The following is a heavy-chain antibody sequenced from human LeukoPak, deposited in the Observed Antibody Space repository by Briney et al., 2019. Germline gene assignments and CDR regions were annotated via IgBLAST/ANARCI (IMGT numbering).Heavy chain of an antibody. Sequence: PSETLSLTCTVSSDSISDSWWSWIRQPPGKGLEWIGYSYYSSTTNYNPSLKSRVTISVDTSKNQFSLKLSSVTAADTAVYYCARVLRYFGGFDPWGQGTLVTVFS. J-gene: IGHJ5*02. CDR1: SDSISDSW. CDR2: SYYSSTT. V-gene: IGHV4-59*08. CDR3: ARVLRYFGGFDP. D-gene: IGHD3-9*01.